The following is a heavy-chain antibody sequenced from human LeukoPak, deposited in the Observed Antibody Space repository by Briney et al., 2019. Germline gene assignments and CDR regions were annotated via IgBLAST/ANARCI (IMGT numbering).Heavy chain of an antibody. Sequence: GGSLRLSCAASGFTFSSYAMSWVRQAPGKGLEWVSAISGSGGSTYYADSVKGRFTISRDNSKNTLYLQMNSLRAEDTAVYYCAKDGIYYYDSRGYAFDIWGQGTMVTVSS. J-gene: IGHJ3*02. V-gene: IGHV3-23*01. CDR1: GFTFSSYA. CDR3: AKDGIYYYDSRGYAFDI. D-gene: IGHD3-22*01. CDR2: ISGSGGST.